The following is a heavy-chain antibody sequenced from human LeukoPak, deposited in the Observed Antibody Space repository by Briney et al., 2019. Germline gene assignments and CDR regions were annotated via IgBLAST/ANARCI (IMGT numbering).Heavy chain of an antibody. V-gene: IGHV3-74*01. D-gene: IGHD2-2*02. CDR2: TNSDETST. J-gene: IGHJ6*02. CDR3: ARGKYPYSLDV. CDR1: GFTSSDYW. Sequence: AGGSLRLSCAASGFTSSDYWMHWVRQAPGKGLVWVSGTNSDETSTIYADSVKGRFTISRDNAKNTLYLQMNSLRAEDTALYYCARGKYPYSLDVWGQGTTVSVSS.